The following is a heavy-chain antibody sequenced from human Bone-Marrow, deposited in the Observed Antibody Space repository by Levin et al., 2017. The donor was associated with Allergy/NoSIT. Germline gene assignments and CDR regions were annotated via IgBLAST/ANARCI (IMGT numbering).Heavy chain of an antibody. CDR1: GFSFSNYG. CDR2: ISYDGGKQ. D-gene: IGHD1-7*01. Sequence: PGGSLRLSCAASGFSFSNYGLHWVRQAPGKGLEWVAVISYDGGKQYYADSVKDRFTISRDNSKNTLYLQMSSLKPEDTAVYYCAKGIMATTPGVYNFYFYGMDVWGQGTTVTVSS. V-gene: IGHV3-30*18. J-gene: IGHJ6*02. CDR3: AKGIMATTPGVYNFYFYGMDV.